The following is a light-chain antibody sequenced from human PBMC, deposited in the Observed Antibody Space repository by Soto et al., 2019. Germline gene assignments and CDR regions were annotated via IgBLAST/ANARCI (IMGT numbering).Light chain of an antibody. Sequence: DIVMTQSPDSLAVSLGERATINCKFSQSFLFSSNNRNYLAWYQQKPGHPPKLLIFWASTRESGVPDRFSGSGSGTDFTLTISSLQAEDVAVYYCQQYYSHPPLTFGGGTKVEIK. CDR1: QSFLFSSNNRNY. CDR3: QQYYSHPPLT. CDR2: WAS. J-gene: IGKJ4*01. V-gene: IGKV4-1*01.